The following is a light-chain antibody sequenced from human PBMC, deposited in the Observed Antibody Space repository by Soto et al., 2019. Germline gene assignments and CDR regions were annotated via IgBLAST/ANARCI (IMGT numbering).Light chain of an antibody. CDR2: DDR. CDR1: NIGAKV. V-gene: IGLV3-21*02. CDR3: QVWHSTSVRV. J-gene: IGLJ2*01. Sequence: SYELTQPPSVSVAPGQTDRITCAGNNIGAKVVHWYQQKKPGQAPVLVVFDDRARPSAIPERFSGSNSGNTATLTISRVEAGDEADYYCQVWHSTSVRVFGGGTKVTVL.